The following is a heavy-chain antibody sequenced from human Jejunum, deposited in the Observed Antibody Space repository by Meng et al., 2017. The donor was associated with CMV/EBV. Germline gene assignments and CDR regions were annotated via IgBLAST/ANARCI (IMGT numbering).Heavy chain of an antibody. CDR1: FTVSSFG. V-gene: IGHV3-30*19. D-gene: IGHD1-26*01. CDR2: ISYGGANR. J-gene: IGHJ4*02. CDR3: VREGATGGDTGGDFDY. Sequence: FTVSSFGMHWFLQAPGRGLEWVAIISYGGANRYYAESVKGRFTISRDNSKNTVYLQMNSLRAEDTAVYYCVREGATGGDTGGDFDYWGQGTLVTVSS.